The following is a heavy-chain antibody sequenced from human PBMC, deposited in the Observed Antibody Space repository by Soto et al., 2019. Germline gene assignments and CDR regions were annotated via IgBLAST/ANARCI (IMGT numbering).Heavy chain of an antibody. CDR2: ISGSADST. D-gene: IGHD2-15*01. CDR1: GFTFSSYA. CDR3: ANYLLHRGSRQFHC. Sequence: PGGSLRLSCAASGFTFSSYAMSWVRQAPGKGLEWVSAISGSADSTYYADSVKGRFTISRDNSKNTLYLQVNSLRADDTAVYYCANYLLHRGSRQFHCRGQGTLVTVSS. V-gene: IGHV3-23*01. J-gene: IGHJ4*02.